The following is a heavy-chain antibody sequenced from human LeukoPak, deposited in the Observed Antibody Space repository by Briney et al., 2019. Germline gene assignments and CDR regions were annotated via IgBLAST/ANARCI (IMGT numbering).Heavy chain of an antibody. CDR3: AWARVNTGVVVIPTPYAFDI. D-gene: IGHD3-22*01. J-gene: IGHJ3*02. Sequence: SGTLSLTCTVSGGSISSGSYYWSWIRQPAGKGLEWIGCIYTSGSTNYNPSLKSQVTISVDTSKNQFSLKLSSVTAADTAVYYCAWARVNTGVVVIPTPYAFDIWGQGTMVTVSS. CDR2: IYTSGST. V-gene: IGHV4-61*02. CDR1: GGSISSGSYY.